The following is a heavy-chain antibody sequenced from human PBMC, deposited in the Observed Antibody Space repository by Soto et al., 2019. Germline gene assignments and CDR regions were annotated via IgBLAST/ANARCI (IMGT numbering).Heavy chain of an antibody. CDR3: AKRMGGTGTASRFYFDY. V-gene: IGHV3-23*01. D-gene: IGHD3-9*01. J-gene: IGHJ4*01. CDR1: GFTFSTYA. CDR2: ISGSSATT. Sequence: PGGSLRLSCAASGFTFSTYAMGWVRQAPGKGLEWVSIISGSSATTYYADSVKGRFTISRDNSQSTLYLQMNSLRAEDTAIYYCAKRMGGTGTASRFYFDYWGQGTLVTVSS.